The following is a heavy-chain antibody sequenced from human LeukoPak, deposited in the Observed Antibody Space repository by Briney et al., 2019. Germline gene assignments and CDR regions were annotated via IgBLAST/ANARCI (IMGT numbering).Heavy chain of an antibody. D-gene: IGHD2-15*01. J-gene: IGHJ5*02. CDR2: IYYSGST. V-gene: IGHV4-31*03. CDR1: GGSISSGGYY. Sequence: SETLSLTCTVSGGSISSGGYYWSWIRQHPGKGLEWIGYIYYSGSTYYNPSLKSRVSISVDTSKNKFSLKLSSVTVADTAVYYCARAAYCSAGSCQLFDPWGQGTLVTVSS. CDR3: ARAAYCSAGSCQLFDP.